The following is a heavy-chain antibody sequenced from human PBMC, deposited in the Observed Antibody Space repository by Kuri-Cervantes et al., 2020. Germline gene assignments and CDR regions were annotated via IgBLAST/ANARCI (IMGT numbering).Heavy chain of an antibody. V-gene: IGHV5-51*01. J-gene: IGHJ5*02. CDR1: GYSFTSYW. Sequence: GGSLRLSCKGSGYSFTSYWIGWVRQMPGKGLEWMGIIYPSDSDTRYSPSFQGQVTISADKSISTAYLQWSSLKASDTAMYYCARLLTNWFDPWGQGTLVTVSS. CDR2: IYPSDSDT. CDR3: ARLLTNWFDP.